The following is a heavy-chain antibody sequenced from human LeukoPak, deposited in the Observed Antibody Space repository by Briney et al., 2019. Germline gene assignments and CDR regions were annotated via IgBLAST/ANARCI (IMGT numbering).Heavy chain of an antibody. D-gene: IGHD2-21*01. J-gene: IGHJ4*02. CDR2: INSDGSST. Sequence: GGSLRLSCAASGLTFSIYYMHWVRQAPGKGLVWVSRINSDGSSTNYADSVKGRFTISRDNAKNTLYLQMSSLRAEDTAVYYCARHAVGIGVNYWGQGTLVTVSS. CDR1: GLTFSIYY. CDR3: ARHAVGIGVNY. V-gene: IGHV3-74*01.